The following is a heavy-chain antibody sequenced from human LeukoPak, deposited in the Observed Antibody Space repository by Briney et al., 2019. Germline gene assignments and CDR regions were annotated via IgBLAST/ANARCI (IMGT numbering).Heavy chain of an antibody. Sequence: GGSLRLSCATSGFAFSSSSMSWVRQAPGKGLEWVSTISGAGGSSWYAESVKGRFSISRDNSMNSVSLQMSSLRVEDAAIYYCTKDDSSSWYDYFFDYWGQGTLVTVSS. CDR2: ISGAGGSS. CDR1: GFAFSSSS. V-gene: IGHV3-23*01. D-gene: IGHD6-13*01. CDR3: TKDDSSSWYDYFFDY. J-gene: IGHJ4*02.